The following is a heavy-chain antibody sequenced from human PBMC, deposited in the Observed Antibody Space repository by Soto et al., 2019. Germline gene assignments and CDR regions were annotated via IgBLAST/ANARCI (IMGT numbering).Heavy chain of an antibody. D-gene: IGHD2-2*03. J-gene: IGHJ4*02. CDR3: AKEHGARKCLDKRHFDY. CDR2: ISGSGGST. V-gene: IGHV3-23*01. Sequence: EVQLLESGGGLVQPGGSLRLSCAASGFTFSSYAMSWVRQAPGKGLEWVSAISGSGGSTYYADSVKGRFTISRENSKNTLYLQMNSLRAEDTAVYYCAKEHGARKCLDKRHFDYLGQGTLVTVSS. CDR1: GFTFSSYA.